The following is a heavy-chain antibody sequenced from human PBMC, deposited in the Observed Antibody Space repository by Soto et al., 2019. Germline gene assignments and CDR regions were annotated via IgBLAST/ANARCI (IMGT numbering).Heavy chain of an antibody. J-gene: IGHJ6*02. CDR3: AKDLAGGPRYDFWSGESGYYYGMDV. CDR1: GFTFDDYT. V-gene: IGHV3-43*01. CDR2: ISWDGGST. Sequence: GGSLRLSCAASGFTFDDYTMHWVRQAPGKGLEWVSLISWDGGSTYYADSVKGRFTISRDNSKNSLYLQMNSLGTEDTALYYCAKDLAGGPRYDFWSGESGYYYGMDVWGQGTTVTVSS. D-gene: IGHD3-3*01.